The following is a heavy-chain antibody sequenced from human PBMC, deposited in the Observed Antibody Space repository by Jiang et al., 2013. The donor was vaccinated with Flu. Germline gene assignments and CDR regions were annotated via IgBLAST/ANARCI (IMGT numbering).Heavy chain of an antibody. V-gene: IGHV1-24*01. J-gene: IGHJ4*02. CDR1: GHTLSELS. CDR3: ARARYSFGRYYFDF. CDR2: FDAEDGET. Sequence: GAEVKKPGASVKVSCKVSGHTLSELSMHWVRQAPGKGLEWMGGFDAEDGETLHPQGFQGRVTMTEDTSTDTAYLDLRSLRSEDTAVYYCARARYSFGRYYFDFWGQGTLVTVSS. D-gene: IGHD3/OR15-3a*01.